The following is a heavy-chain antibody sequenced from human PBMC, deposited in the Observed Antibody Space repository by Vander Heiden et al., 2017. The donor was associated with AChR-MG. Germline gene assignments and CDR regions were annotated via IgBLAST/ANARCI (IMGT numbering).Heavy chain of an antibody. CDR1: GGSFSGYY. CDR3: ARARVIVVVTAHYYYGMDV. J-gene: IGHJ6*02. CDR2: INHSGST. Sequence: QVQLQQWGAGLLKPSETLSLTCAVYGGSFSGYYGSWIRQPPGKGLEWIGEINHSGSTNYNPSLKSRVTISVDTSKNQFSLKLSSVTAADTAVYYCARARVIVVVTAHYYYGMDVWGQGTTVTVSS. V-gene: IGHV4-34*01. D-gene: IGHD2-21*02.